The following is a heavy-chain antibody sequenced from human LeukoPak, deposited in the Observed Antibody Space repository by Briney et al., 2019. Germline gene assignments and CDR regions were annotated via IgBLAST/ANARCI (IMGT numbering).Heavy chain of an antibody. CDR3: AAHIPALTCTLLLEY. CDR2: IKQDGSEK. J-gene: IGHJ1*01. CDR1: GFTFSSYW. V-gene: IGHV3-7*03. Sequence: AGYLRLSCAASGFTFSSYWMSWVRQAPGKGLVWVANIKQDGSEKYYVDSVKGRFTISSDNAKNSLYLQIDNLRAEDRAVSSSAAHIPALTCTLLLEYWAQRTLVTVSS. D-gene: IGHD2-8*01.